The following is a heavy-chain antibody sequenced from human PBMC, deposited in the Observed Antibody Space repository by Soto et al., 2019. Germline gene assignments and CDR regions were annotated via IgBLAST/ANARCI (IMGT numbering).Heavy chain of an antibody. Sequence: QLQLHESGPGLVKPSETLSLTCSVSGGSVISESFYWTWVRQPPGGGLEWIAYIYYDGATSYSPSLNSRVNISMDPSKNHLSLTLTSVTAADTAKYFCARVLPGIAASYDAFDIWGQGTMVTVSS. CDR1: GGSVISESFY. D-gene: IGHD6-25*01. CDR2: IYYDGAT. J-gene: IGHJ3*02. CDR3: ARVLPGIAASYDAFDI. V-gene: IGHV4-61*03.